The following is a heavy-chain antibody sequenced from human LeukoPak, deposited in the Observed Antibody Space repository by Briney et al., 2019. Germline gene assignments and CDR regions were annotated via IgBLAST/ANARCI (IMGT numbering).Heavy chain of an antibody. J-gene: IGHJ3*02. Sequence: SETLSLTCVVSDYSVSSDYYWGWTRQSPEKGLEWIATIFHSRSTYYNPSLESRITISVDTSNNHFSMKLRSVTASDTAVYYCARHSQWGVIPWTFDIWGQGTRVTVSS. CDR1: DYSVSSDYY. CDR2: IFHSRST. V-gene: IGHV4-38-2*01. D-gene: IGHD3-16*02. CDR3: ARHSQWGVIPWTFDI.